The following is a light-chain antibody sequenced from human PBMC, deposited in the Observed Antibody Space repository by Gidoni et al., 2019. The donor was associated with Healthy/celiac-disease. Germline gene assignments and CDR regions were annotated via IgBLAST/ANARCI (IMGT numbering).Light chain of an antibody. CDR2: WAS. Sequence: DIVMTQTPDSLAMYLGERATINCKSSQSVLYSSNNKNYLAWYQQQPGQPPKLLIYWASTRESGVPDRFSGSGSETDFTLTIGSLQAEDVAVYYCQQYYSTPLTFGGGTKVEIK. V-gene: IGKV4-1*01. CDR1: QSVLYSSNNKNY. J-gene: IGKJ4*01. CDR3: QQYYSTPLT.